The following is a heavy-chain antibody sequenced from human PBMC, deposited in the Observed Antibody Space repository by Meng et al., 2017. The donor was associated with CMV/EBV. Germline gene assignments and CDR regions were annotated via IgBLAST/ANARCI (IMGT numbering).Heavy chain of an antibody. Sequence: KVSCKGSGYSFTSYWIGWVYQMPGKGLEWMGIIYPGDSDTRYSPSFQGQVTISADKSISTAYLQWSSLKASDTAMYYCARHGGIYSGYDNNWFDPWGQGTLVTVSS. CDR2: IYPGDSDT. V-gene: IGHV5-51*07. CDR1: GYSFTSYW. D-gene: IGHD5-12*01. CDR3: ARHGGIYSGYDNNWFDP. J-gene: IGHJ5*02.